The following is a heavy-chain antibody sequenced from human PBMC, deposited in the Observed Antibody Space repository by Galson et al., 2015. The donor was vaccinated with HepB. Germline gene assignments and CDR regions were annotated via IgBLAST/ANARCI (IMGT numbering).Heavy chain of an antibody. J-gene: IGHJ3*02. Sequence: SLRLSCAASGFTFSSYAMHWVRQAPGKGLRWVAIIWSDGSNKYYADSVKGRFTISRDNSRNTLSLQMSSRSADATAVYYCARAALYCSTAACSIPELGAFDIWGQGTRVTVSS. D-gene: IGHD2-2*01. CDR2: IWSDGSNK. CDR3: ARAALYCSTAACSIPELGAFDI. CDR1: GFTFSSYA. V-gene: IGHV3-33*01.